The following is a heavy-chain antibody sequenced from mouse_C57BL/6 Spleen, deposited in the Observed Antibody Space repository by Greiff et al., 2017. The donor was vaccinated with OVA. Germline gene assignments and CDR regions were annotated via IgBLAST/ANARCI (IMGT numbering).Heavy chain of an antibody. CDR1: GYTFTSYW. CDR2: IYPGSGST. J-gene: IGHJ4*01. V-gene: IGHV1-55*01. Sequence: VQLHQPGAELVKPGASVKMSCKASGYTFTSYWITWVKQRPGQGLEWIGDIYPGSGSTNYNEKFKSKATLTVDTSSSTAYMQLSSLTSEDSAVYYCARSGLRRYYYAMDYWGQGTSVTVSS. CDR3: ARSGLRRYYYAMDY. D-gene: IGHD1-1*01.